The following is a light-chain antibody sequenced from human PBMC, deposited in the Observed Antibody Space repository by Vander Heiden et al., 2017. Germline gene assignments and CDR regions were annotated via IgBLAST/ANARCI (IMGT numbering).Light chain of an antibody. CDR3: QQYSSSSYT. V-gene: IGKV3-20*01. CDR1: QSVSSNY. CDR2: ATA. J-gene: IGKJ2*01. Sequence: EVVFTQSPRTLSLSPGEGATLSCRASQSVSSNYLLWYQQKPGQAPRLLIYATASRATGIPDRFTGSGSGTDFTLTISRLEPEEFAVYYCQQYSSSSYTFGQGTKLEIK.